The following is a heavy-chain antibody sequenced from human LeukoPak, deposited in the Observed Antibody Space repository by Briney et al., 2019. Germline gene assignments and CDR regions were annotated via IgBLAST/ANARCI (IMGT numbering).Heavy chain of an antibody. CDR1: GFTFSSYA. D-gene: IGHD3-22*01. CDR3: ARAVDYYDSSEXALDY. Sequence: GGSLRLSCAASGFTFSSYAMHWVRQAPGKGLEWVAVISYDGSNKYYADSVKGRFTISRDNSKNTLYLQMNSLRAEDTAVYYCARAVDYYDSSEXALDYWGQGXXVXVXS. J-gene: IGHJ4*02. CDR2: ISYDGSNK. V-gene: IGHV3-30-3*01.